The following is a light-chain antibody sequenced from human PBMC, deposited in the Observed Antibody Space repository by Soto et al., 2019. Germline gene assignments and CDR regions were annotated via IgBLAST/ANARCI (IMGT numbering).Light chain of an antibody. V-gene: IGKV3D-15*01. CDR3: QQDNNWPAIN. CDR1: QSVRSN. Sequence: EIVMTQSPATLSVSPGERATLSCRASQSVRSNFAWYQQKPGQAPRLLIYGASTSATGIPARFSGSGSGTEFTMSISSLQLEDFAVYSWQQDNNWPAINFGQETRMAIK. CDR2: GAS. J-gene: IGKJ5*01.